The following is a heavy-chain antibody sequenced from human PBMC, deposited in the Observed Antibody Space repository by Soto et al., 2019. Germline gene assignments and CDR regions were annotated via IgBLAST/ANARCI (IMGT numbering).Heavy chain of an antibody. CDR3: ARASGDYYDSSVYYPDY. CDR2: IYYSGST. D-gene: IGHD3-22*01. J-gene: IGHJ4*02. Sequence: SETLSLTCTVSGGSISSGGYYWSWIRQHPGKGLEWIGYIYYSGSTYYNPSLKSRVTISVDTSKNQFSLKLSSVTAADTAVYYCARASGDYYDSSVYYPDYWGQGTQVTVSS. CDR1: GGSISSGGYY. V-gene: IGHV4-31*03.